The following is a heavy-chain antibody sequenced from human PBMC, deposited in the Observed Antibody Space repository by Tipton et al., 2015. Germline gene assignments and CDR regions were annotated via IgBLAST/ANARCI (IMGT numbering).Heavy chain of an antibody. J-gene: IGHJ4*02. V-gene: IGHV3-23*01. CDR1: GFTFRNYA. CDR2: ITATGNTT. CDR3: ASSMSVAGTGDS. Sequence: SLRLSCAASGFTFRNYAMTWARQAPGKGLEWVSVITATGNTTYYADSVRGRFTISRDNSRNTLYLQLSSLTADDTAVYCCASSMSVAGTGDSWGQGTLVTVSS. D-gene: IGHD6-19*01.